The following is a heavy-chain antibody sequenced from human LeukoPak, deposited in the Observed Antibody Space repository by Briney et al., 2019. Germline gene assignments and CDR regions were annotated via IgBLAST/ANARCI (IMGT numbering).Heavy chain of an antibody. Sequence: GGSLRLSCAASGFTFSSYAMSWVRQAPGKGLEWVSAISASGGSPYYADSGKGRFTISRDNSKNTLYLQMKSLGAEDTAVYYCAKADYVEWLFCYYFDYWGQGTLVTVSS. CDR3: AKADYVEWLFCYYFDY. V-gene: IGHV3-23*01. D-gene: IGHD3-3*01. CDR2: ISASGGSP. CDR1: GFTFSSYA. J-gene: IGHJ4*02.